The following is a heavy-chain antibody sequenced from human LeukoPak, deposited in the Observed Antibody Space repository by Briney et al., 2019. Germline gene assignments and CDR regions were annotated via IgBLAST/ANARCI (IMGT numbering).Heavy chain of an antibody. J-gene: IGHJ4*02. D-gene: IGHD1-26*01. CDR1: GFTFSSYS. CDR3: ARDLGQWEPYDY. Sequence: GGSLRLSCAASGFTFSSYSMNWVRQAPGKGLEWVSSISSSSSYIYYADSVKGRFTISRDNAKNSLYLQMSSLRAEDTAVYYCARDLGQWEPYDYWGQGTLVTVSS. CDR2: ISSSSSYI. V-gene: IGHV3-21*01.